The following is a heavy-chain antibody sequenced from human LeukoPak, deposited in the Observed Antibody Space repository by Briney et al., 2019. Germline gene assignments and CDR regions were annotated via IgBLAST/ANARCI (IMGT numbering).Heavy chain of an antibody. J-gene: IGHJ6*02. CDR3: ARVNYEGYYNMDV. V-gene: IGHV4-59*01. D-gene: IGHD3-16*01. Sequence: SETLSLTCTVSGGSISSYYWSWIRQPPGKGLEWIGYIYYSGSTNYNPSLKSRVTISVDTSKDQFSLKLNSVTAADTAVYYCARVNYEGYYNMDVWGQGTTVTVSS. CDR2: IYYSGST. CDR1: GGSISSYY.